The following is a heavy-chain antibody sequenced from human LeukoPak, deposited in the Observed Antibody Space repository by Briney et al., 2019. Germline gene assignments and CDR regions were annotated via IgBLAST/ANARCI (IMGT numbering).Heavy chain of an antibody. CDR1: GYTFKSHA. CDR2: INTITGNP. V-gene: IGHV7-4-1*02. Sequence: ASVTVSCTASGYTFKSHAIHWVRQAPGQGLEWMGWINTITGNPTYAQGFTGRFVFSLDTSVSTAYLQISSLKTEDTAVYYCAREVGTLPDYWGQGTLVTVSS. CDR3: AREVGTLPDY. J-gene: IGHJ4*02. D-gene: IGHD2-21*02.